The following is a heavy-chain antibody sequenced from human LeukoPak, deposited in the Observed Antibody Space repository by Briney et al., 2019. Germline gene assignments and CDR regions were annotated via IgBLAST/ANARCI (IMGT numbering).Heavy chain of an antibody. D-gene: IGHD3-3*01. Sequence: SETLSLTCAVYGGSFSGYYWSWIRQPPGKGLEWIGEINHSGSTNYNTSLKSRVTISVDTSKNQFSLKLSSVTAADTAVYYCASTRFGVVTDFDPWGQGTLVTVSS. CDR1: GGSFSGYY. J-gene: IGHJ5*02. CDR2: INHSGST. V-gene: IGHV4-34*01. CDR3: ASTRFGVVTDFDP.